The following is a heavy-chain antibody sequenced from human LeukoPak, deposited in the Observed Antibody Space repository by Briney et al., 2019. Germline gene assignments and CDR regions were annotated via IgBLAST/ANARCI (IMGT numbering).Heavy chain of an antibody. Sequence: GASVKVSCKASGYTFTSYDINWVRPATGQGLEWMGWMNPNSGNTGYAQKFQGRVTMTRNTSISTAYMELSSLRSEGTAVYYCARSRSYYYDSSGYSDYWGQGTLVTVSS. CDR3: ARSRSYYYDSSGYSDY. D-gene: IGHD3-22*01. CDR2: MNPNSGNT. J-gene: IGHJ4*02. CDR1: GYTFTSYD. V-gene: IGHV1-8*01.